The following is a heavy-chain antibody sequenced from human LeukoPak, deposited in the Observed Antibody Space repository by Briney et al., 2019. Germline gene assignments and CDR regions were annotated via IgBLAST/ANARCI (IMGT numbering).Heavy chain of an antibody. CDR1: GFSFSNYD. CDR2: ISGSSSYI. CDR3: ARDSRIAAAAAGYFDY. J-gene: IGHJ4*02. D-gene: IGHD6-13*01. Sequence: GGSLRLSCEASGFSFSNYDMSWVRQAPGKGLEWVSSISGSSSYIFYADSVKGRFTVSRDNAKRSLFLQMNSLRVEDSAVYYCARDSRIAAAAAGYFDYWGQGTLVTVSS. V-gene: IGHV3-21*01.